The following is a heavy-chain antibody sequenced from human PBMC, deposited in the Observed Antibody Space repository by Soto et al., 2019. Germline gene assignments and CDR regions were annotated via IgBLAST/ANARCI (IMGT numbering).Heavy chain of an antibody. CDR2: VYYTGST. CDR3: AILVVIVSGGSSFDF. J-gene: IGHJ4*02. D-gene: IGHD3-16*01. V-gene: IGHV4-59*08. Sequence: SETLSLTCTVSGGSISGYYWSWIRQPPGKGLEWVGYVYYTGSTNYNPSLKSRLTISVDTSKNQFSLKLTSVTAADTAVYYCAILVVIVSGGSSFDFWGQGILVTVFS. CDR1: GGSISGYY.